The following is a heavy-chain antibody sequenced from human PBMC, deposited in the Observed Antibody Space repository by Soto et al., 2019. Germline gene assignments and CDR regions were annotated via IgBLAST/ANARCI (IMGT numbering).Heavy chain of an antibody. Sequence: ASVKVSCKASGYTFTGYYMHWVRQAPGQGLEWMGWINPNSGGTNYAQKFQGWVTMTRDTSISTAYMELSRLRSDDTAVYYCARALAYGDYYYSEDSLVTEYYFDYWGQGTLVTVSS. V-gene: IGHV1-2*04. CDR2: INPNSGGT. CDR1: GYTFTGYY. D-gene: IGHD4-17*01. CDR3: ARALAYGDYYYSEDSLVTEYYFDY. J-gene: IGHJ4*02.